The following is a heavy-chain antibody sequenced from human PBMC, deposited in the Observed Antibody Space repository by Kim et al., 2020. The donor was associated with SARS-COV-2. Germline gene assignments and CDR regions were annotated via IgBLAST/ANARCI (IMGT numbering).Heavy chain of an antibody. CDR3: ARDHDYGDYVQYYYGMDV. J-gene: IGHJ6*02. V-gene: IGHV3-66*02. Sequence: GGSLRLSCAASGFTVSSNYMSWVRQAPGKGLEWVSVIYSGGSTYYADSVKGRFTISRDNSKNTLYLQMNSLRAEDTAVYYCARDHDYGDYVQYYYGMDVWGQGTTVTVSS. CDR1: GFTVSSNY. CDR2: IYSGGST. D-gene: IGHD4-17*01.